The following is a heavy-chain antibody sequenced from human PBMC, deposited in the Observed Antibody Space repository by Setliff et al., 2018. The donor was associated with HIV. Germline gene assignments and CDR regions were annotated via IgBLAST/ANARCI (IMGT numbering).Heavy chain of an antibody. Sequence: ASVKVSCKVSGSSLTELFIHWVRQTPGKGLQWMGGFDPEDGPDDGQTIYARKFQGRVTMTEDTSTDTAYVVLARLTSEDTAVYFCATVGPTGAYFHDWGQGTLVTVSS. D-gene: IGHD1-26*01. CDR3: ATVGPTGAYFHD. V-gene: IGHV1-24*01. J-gene: IGHJ4*02. CDR1: GSSLTELF. CDR2: FDPEDGPDDGQT.